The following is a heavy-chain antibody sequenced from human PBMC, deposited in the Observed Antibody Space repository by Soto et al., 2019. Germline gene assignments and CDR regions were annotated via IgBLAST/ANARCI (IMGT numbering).Heavy chain of an antibody. CDR3: ARGGNSGFGHFDS. Sequence: QVQLRESGPGLVRPSETLSLTCTVSGDSIRTAYWSWLRQPAGKGLEWIGRISTTGISNYNPSVSSRVDMSVDTSENQFSLTLNSVTAADTAMYYCARGGNSGFGHFDSWGQGALVIVSS. D-gene: IGHD6-19*01. J-gene: IGHJ4*02. CDR2: ISTTGIS. CDR1: GDSIRTAY. V-gene: IGHV4-4*07.